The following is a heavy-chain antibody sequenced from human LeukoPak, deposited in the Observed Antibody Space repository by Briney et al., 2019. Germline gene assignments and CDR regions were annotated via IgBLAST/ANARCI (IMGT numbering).Heavy chain of an antibody. Sequence: KPSETLSLTCTVSGGSISSYYWSWIRQPPGKGLEWIGYIYYSGSTNYNPSLKSRVTISVDTSKNQFSLKLSSVTAADTAVYYCARAKADYSIDYWGQGTLVTVSS. CDR3: ARAKADYSIDY. CDR2: IYYSGST. V-gene: IGHV4-59*01. CDR1: GGSISSYY. J-gene: IGHJ4*02. D-gene: IGHD4-11*01.